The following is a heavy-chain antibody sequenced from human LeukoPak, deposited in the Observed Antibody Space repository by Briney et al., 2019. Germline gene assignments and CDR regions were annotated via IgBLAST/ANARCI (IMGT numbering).Heavy chain of an antibody. J-gene: IGHJ4*02. CDR3: ARCRYNWNDAPFY. CDR2: IWYDGSNK. Sequence: HPGGSLRLSCAASGFTFSSYGMHWVRQAPGKGLEWVAVIWYDGSNKYYADSVKGRFTISRDNSKNTLYLQMNSLRAEDTAVYYCARCRYNWNDAPFYWGQGTLVTVSS. D-gene: IGHD1-20*01. CDR1: GFTFSSYG. V-gene: IGHV3-33*01.